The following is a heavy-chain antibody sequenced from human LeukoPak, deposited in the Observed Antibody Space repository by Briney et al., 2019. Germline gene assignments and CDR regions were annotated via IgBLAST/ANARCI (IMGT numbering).Heavy chain of an antibody. CDR2: IYYSGIT. CDR3: ARVPSAYRGDGMDV. J-gene: IGHJ6*02. V-gene: IGHV4-31*02. Sequence: PSQTLSLTCSVSGDSISSDGYYWTWIRQPPGKGLEWIGYIYYSGITYYNPSLKSRLTISIDTSINQFSLKLSSVTAADTAVYYCARVPSAYRGDGMDVWGQGTTVTVSS. D-gene: IGHD1-14*01. CDR1: GDSISSDGYY.